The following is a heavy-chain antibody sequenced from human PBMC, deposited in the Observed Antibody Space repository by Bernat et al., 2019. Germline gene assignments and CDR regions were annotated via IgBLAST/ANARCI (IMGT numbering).Heavy chain of an antibody. CDR1: GFTFSSYS. CDR2: ISSSSSYL. J-gene: IGHJ5*02. D-gene: IGHD1-26*01. Sequence: EVQLVESGGGLVKPGGSLRLSCAASGFTFSSYSMNWVRQAPGKGLEWVSSISSSSSYLYYADSVKGRCTSARDNAKNSLYLQMNSLRAEDTAVYYCVRASFPSGSYSTWGQGTLVTVSS. V-gene: IGHV3-21*01. CDR3: VRASFPSGSYST.